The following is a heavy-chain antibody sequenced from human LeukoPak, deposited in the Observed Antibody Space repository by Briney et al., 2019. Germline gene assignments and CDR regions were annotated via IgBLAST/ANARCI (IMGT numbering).Heavy chain of an antibody. CDR2: INSDGRST. J-gene: IGHJ4*02. D-gene: IGHD3-3*01. V-gene: IGHV3-74*01. CDR1: GFTFSTSW. CDR3: AHTVWSGNYFDY. Sequence: QPGGSLRLSCAASGFTFSTSWMHWVRQVPGEGLVWVSRINSDGRSTDYADSVKGRFTISRDNTKNTLHLQMNSLRAEDTAVYYCAHTVWSGNYFDYWGQGTLVTVSS.